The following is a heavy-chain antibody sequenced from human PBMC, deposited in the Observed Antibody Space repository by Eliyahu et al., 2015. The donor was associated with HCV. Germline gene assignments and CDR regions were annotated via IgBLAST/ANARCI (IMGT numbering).Heavy chain of an antibody. J-gene: IGHJ6*02. CDR3: ARDLSASGTRISPFYNNFILDA. Sequence: QVQLVESGGSAVPSGKSLRLSCAASGFTFKTFGIHXVRQAPGKGLQWVALVWSDETFKYNDDFVRGRFTISRDNSKNRVYLQMNNLTDEDTAVYFCARDLSASGTRISPFYNNFILDAWGRGTTVTVSS. V-gene: IGHV3-33*01. CDR2: VWSDETFK. CDR1: GFTFKTFG. D-gene: IGHD3-10*01.